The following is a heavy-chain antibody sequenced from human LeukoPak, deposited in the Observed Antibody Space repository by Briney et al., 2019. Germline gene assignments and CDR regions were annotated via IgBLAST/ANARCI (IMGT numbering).Heavy chain of an antibody. Sequence: GGSLRLSCAVSGLTFSTYWMSWVRQAPGKGLEWVAVISYDGSNKYYADSVKGRFTISRDNSKNTLYLQMNSLRAEDTAVYYCASPPLYCSSTSCKSLFDYWGQGTLVTVSS. D-gene: IGHD2-2*01. CDR2: ISYDGSNK. J-gene: IGHJ4*02. V-gene: IGHV3-30*03. CDR1: GLTFSTYW. CDR3: ASPPLYCSSTSCKSLFDY.